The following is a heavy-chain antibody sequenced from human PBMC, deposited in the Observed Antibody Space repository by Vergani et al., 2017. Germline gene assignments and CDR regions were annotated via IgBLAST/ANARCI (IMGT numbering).Heavy chain of an antibody. Sequence: QVQLQQWGAGLLKPSETLSLTCAVYGGSFSGYYWSWIRQPPGKGLEWIGYIYYSGSTNYNPSLKSRVTISVDTSKNQFSLKLSSVTVADTAVYYCARHKSGTGSGWFLWFDPWGQGTLVTVSS. V-gene: IGHV4-34*11. CDR1: GGSFSGYY. J-gene: IGHJ5*02. CDR2: IYYSGST. D-gene: IGHD6-19*01. CDR3: ARHKSGTGSGWFLWFDP.